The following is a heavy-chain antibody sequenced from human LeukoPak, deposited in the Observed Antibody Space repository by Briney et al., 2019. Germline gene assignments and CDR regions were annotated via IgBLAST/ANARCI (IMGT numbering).Heavy chain of an antibody. CDR2: ISSSGSTI. J-gene: IGHJ4*02. D-gene: IGHD6-13*01. CDR3: ARVGVFSSSWLLY. V-gene: IGHV3-48*03. Sequence: GGSLRLSCAASGFTFSSYEMNWVRQAPGKGLEWVSYISSSGSTIYYADSVKGRFTISRDNAKNSLYLQMNSLRAEDTAVYYCARVGVFSSSWLLYWGQGTLVTVSS. CDR1: GFTFSSYE.